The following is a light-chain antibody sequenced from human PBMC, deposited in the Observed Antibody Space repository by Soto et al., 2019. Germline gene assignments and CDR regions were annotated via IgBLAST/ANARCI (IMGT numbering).Light chain of an antibody. CDR3: QQYGSSPFT. Sequence: EIVLTQSPGTLSLSPGERATLSCRASQTVSNNYLAWYQQKPGQAPRLLIYGASNRGTGIPDRFSGSGSGTDFTLTISRLGPEDFAVYYCQQYGSSPFTFGPGTTVDIK. CDR1: QTVSNNY. V-gene: IGKV3-20*01. J-gene: IGKJ3*01. CDR2: GAS.